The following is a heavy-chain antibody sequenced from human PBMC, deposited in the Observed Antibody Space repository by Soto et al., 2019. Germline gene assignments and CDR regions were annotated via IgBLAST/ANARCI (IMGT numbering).Heavy chain of an antibody. CDR1: GYNFTSYG. CDR3: ARDPPETPSDY. CDR2: ISAKNGNT. J-gene: IGHJ4*02. V-gene: IGHV1-18*01. Sequence: ASVKVSCKASGYNFTSYGISWVRQAPGQGLEWMGWISAKNGNTNLAQKFRGRVTMTTDTSTSTVHMELRSLKPDDTAVYYCARDPPETPSDYWRQGTLVTVSS.